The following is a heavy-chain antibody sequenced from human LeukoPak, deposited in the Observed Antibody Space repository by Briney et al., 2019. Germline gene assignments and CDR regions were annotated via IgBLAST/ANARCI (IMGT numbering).Heavy chain of an antibody. Sequence: GGSLRLSCAASGFTFSSYEMNWVRQAPGKGLEWVSGISPGGGPTYYADSVKGRFTISRDDSKNTLYLQMKNLRAEDTAVYYCAKDGAWLRFDDWGQGILVTVSS. V-gene: IGHV3-23*01. D-gene: IGHD5-12*01. CDR3: AKDGAWLRFDD. CDR2: ISPGGGPT. J-gene: IGHJ4*02. CDR1: GFTFSSYE.